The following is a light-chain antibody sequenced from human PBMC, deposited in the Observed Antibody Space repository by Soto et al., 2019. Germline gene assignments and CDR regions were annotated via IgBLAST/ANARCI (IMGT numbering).Light chain of an antibody. Sequence: EIVLTQSPGTLSLSPGERVTLSCRASQSVTSNSLAWYQQKPGQAPSLLIYGASIRATGIPDRVSGGGSGADSTICISRLKPEDFAVDYCHQYSRSLSFGVGTKVEIE. CDR3: HQYSRSLS. CDR2: GAS. CDR1: QSVTSNS. V-gene: IGKV3-20*01. J-gene: IGKJ4*01.